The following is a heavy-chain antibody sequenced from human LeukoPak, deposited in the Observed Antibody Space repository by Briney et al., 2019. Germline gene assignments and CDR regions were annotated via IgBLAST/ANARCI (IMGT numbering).Heavy chain of an antibody. V-gene: IGHV7-4-1*02. D-gene: IGHD5-24*01. Sequence: ASVKVSCKASGYTFTSCTINWVRQAPGQGLEWMGWISTDTGNPTYAQGFTGRFVFSLDTSVSTAYLQISSLKAEDTAVYYCARAERWLQSDYWGQGTLVTVSS. J-gene: IGHJ4*02. CDR3: ARAERWLQSDY. CDR1: GYTFTSCT. CDR2: ISTDTGNP.